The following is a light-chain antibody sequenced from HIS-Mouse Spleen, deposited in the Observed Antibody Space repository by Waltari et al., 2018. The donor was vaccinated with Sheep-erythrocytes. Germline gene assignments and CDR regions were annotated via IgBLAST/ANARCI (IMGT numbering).Light chain of an antibody. CDR3: CSYAGSYTLV. J-gene: IGLJ2*01. CDR2: DVS. V-gene: IGLV2-11*01. CDR1: RSDVGCCNY. Sequence: QSALTQPRSVSGSPGQSVTISCPGTRSDVGCCNYVSRHQQHPGKAPKLMIYDVSKRPSGVPDRFSGSKSGNTASLTISGLQAEDEADYYCCSYAGSYTLVFGGGTKLTVL.